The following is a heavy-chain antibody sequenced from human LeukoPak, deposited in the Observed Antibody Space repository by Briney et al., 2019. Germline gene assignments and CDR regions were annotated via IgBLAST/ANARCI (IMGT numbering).Heavy chain of an antibody. CDR3: SSGHDNAFDP. CDR1: GASLSVSGRN. V-gene: IGHV4-39*01. CDR2: IYYSGST. D-gene: IGHD2-8*02. Sequence: SETLSLTCTVSGASLSVSGRNWGWVRQPPGKGLEWIASIYYSGSTYYSPSLESRVTMSVDTSKNQFSLKLSSLTATDTAVYYCSSGHDNAFDPWGQGTLVTVSP. J-gene: IGHJ5*02.